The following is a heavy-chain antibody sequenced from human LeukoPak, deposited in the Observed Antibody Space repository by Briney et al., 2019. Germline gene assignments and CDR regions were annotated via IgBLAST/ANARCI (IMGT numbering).Heavy chain of an antibody. Sequence: GGSLRLSCAASGFTFSTYAIHWVRQAPGKGLEWVAVISYDGSSKNYADSVKGRFTISRDNAKNSLYLQMNSLRAEDTAVYYCATEGGGSGWYFFDYWGQGTLVTVSS. CDR1: GFTFSTYA. CDR2: ISYDGSSK. J-gene: IGHJ4*02. V-gene: IGHV3-30-3*01. CDR3: ATEGGGSGWYFFDY. D-gene: IGHD6-19*01.